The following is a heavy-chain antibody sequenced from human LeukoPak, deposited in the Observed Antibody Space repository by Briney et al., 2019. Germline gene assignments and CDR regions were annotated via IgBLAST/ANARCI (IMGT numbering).Heavy chain of an antibody. J-gene: IGHJ6*03. D-gene: IGHD3-10*01. Sequence: SVKVSCKASGGTLSSYGISWVRQAPGQGLEWMGGIIPIFGTANYAQKFQGRVTITADESTSTAYMELSSLRSEDTAVYYCAIHYYGSGSPLYYMDVWGKGTTVTISS. CDR2: IIPIFGTA. CDR1: GGTLSSYG. CDR3: AIHYYGSGSPLYYMDV. V-gene: IGHV1-69*13.